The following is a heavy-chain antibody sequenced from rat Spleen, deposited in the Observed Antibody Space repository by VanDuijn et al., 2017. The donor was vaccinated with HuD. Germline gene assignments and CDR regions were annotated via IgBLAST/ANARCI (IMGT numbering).Heavy chain of an antibody. CDR2: ISYDGSNT. J-gene: IGHJ2*01. Sequence: EVKLVESGGGLVQPGRSLTLSCAASGFNFNDYWMGWVRQAPGKGLEWVATISYDGSNTFYRDSVKGRFTISRDPAKNTLYLQMDSLRSEDTATYYCARRHYGYTDYFDYWGQGVMVTVSS. CDR3: ARRHYGYTDYFDY. CDR1: GFNFNDYW. V-gene: IGHV5-29*01. D-gene: IGHD1-9*01.